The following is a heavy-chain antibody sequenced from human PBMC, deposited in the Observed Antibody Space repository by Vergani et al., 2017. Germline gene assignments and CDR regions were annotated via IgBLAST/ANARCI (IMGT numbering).Heavy chain of an antibody. J-gene: IGHJ6*03. CDR2: IYTSGST. CDR3: ARESGGLLWFGEPPHYMDV. V-gene: IGHV4-4*07. Sequence: QVQLQESGPGLVKPSQTLSLTCTVSGGSLSCYYWSWIRQPAGKGLEWIGRIYTSGSTNYNPSLKSRVTMSVDTSKNQFSLKLSSVTAADTAVYSCARESGGLLWFGEPPHYMDVWGKGTTVTVSS. CDR1: GGSLSCYY. D-gene: IGHD3-10*01.